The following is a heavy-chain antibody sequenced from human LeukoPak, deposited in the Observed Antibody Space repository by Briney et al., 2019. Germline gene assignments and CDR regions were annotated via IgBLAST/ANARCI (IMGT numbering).Heavy chain of an antibody. CDR2: IYTSGST. CDR1: GGSISNYY. V-gene: IGHV4-4*07. Sequence: SETLSLTCNVSGGSISNYYWSWIRQHAGKGLELIGRIYTSGSTNYNPSLKSRVTMSVDTSKNQFSLKLSSVTAADTAVYYCARRSGVLDSRDSRYYFDHWGQGTLVTVSS. J-gene: IGHJ4*02. D-gene: IGHD3-22*01. CDR3: ARRSGVLDSRDSRYYFDH.